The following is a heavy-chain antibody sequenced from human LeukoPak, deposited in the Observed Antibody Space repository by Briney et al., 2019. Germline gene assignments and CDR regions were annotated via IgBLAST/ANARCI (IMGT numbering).Heavy chain of an antibody. CDR2: INPNSGAT. CDR1: GSTFTGYY. J-gene: IGHJ4*02. D-gene: IGHD6-19*01. V-gene: IGHV1-2*02. Sequence: ASVKVSCKASGSTFTGYYLHWVRQAPGQGLEGTGWINPNSGATNYAQKFQGRVTMTRDTSISTAYMELSSLTSDDTAVYYCARATGIAVAGTRGDYWGQGTLVTVSS. CDR3: ARATGIAVAGTRGDY.